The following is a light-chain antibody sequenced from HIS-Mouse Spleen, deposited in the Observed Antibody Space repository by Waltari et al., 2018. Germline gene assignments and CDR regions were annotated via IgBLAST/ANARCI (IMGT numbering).Light chain of an antibody. Sequence: QAVLTQPSSLSASTGSSASLTCTLRSGINVGTHSKYWHQQNPGSPPQYLLRYKADSDKQQGSGVPSRFSGSKDASANAGILLISGLQSEDEADYYCMIWHSSAWVFGGGTKLTVL. V-gene: IGLV5-45*03. CDR3: MIWHSSAWV. CDR1: SGINVGTHS. J-gene: IGLJ3*02. CDR2: YKADSDK.